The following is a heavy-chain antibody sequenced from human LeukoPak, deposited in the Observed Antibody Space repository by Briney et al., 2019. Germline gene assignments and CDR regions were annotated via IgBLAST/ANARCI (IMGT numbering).Heavy chain of an antibody. Sequence: GESLRLSCAASGFNFTRYWMSWVRQPPGKGLEWVANIKQDESQKYYVDSVRGRFTISRDNAKNSLYLQMNNLRVEDTAVYYCATNWGLDYWGQGTLVAVSS. CDR2: IKQDESQK. CDR1: GFNFTRYW. V-gene: IGHV3-7*01. D-gene: IGHD7-27*01. J-gene: IGHJ4*02. CDR3: ATNWGLDY.